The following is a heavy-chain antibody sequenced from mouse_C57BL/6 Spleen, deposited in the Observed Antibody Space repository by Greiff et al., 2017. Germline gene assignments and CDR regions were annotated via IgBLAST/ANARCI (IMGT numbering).Heavy chain of an antibody. Sequence: VQLQQSGPELVKPGASVKMSCKASGYTFTDYNMHWVKQSHGKSLEWIGYINPNNGGTSYNQKFKGKATLTVNKSSSTAYMELRSLTSEDSAVYYGAREERDYGSRSYYAMDYWGQGTSVTVSS. V-gene: IGHV1-22*01. CDR2: INPNNGGT. CDR3: AREERDYGSRSYYAMDY. D-gene: IGHD1-1*01. CDR1: GYTFTDYN. J-gene: IGHJ4*01.